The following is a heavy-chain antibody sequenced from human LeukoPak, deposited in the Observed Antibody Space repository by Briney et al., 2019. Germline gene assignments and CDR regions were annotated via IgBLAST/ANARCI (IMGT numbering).Heavy chain of an antibody. V-gene: IGHV3-48*01. CDR3: ARDLVYYGSGSYYLFDY. CDR1: GFTFSSYS. CDR2: ISSSSSTI. D-gene: IGHD3-10*01. J-gene: IGHJ4*02. Sequence: GRSLRLSCAASGFTFSSYSMNWVRQAPGKGLEWVSYISSSSSTIYYADSVKGRFTISRDNAKNSLYLQMNSLRAEDTAVYYCARDLVYYGSGSYYLFDYWGQGTLVTVSS.